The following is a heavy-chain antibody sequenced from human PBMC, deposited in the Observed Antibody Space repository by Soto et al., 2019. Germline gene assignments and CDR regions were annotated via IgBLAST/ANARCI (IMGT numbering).Heavy chain of an antibody. D-gene: IGHD2-21*01. V-gene: IGHV1-3*05. Sequence: QVQLVQSGAEEKKPGASVKVSCKASGYTFTSYAIHWVRQAPGQRLEWMGWINAGNGNTKYSQKFQGRVTITRDTSASTAYLGLGSPKSEDTAVYYCARGDLWLFDHWGQGTLVTVSS. CDR3: ARGDLWLFDH. CDR1: GYTFTSYA. CDR2: INAGNGNT. J-gene: IGHJ4*02.